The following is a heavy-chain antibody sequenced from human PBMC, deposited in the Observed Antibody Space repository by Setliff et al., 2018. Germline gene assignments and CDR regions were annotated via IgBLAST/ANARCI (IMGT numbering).Heavy chain of an antibody. V-gene: IGHV3-21*01. J-gene: IGHJ3*02. CDR2: ISRSSTYI. CDR1: GFTFSGYY. D-gene: IGHD6-13*01. CDR3: ASAGHSGSWFPCDAFHI. Sequence: GGSLRLSCAASGFTFSGYYMQWVRQAPGKGLEWVSSISRSSTYIYYADSMKGRFTISRDNAKNSLYLQMNSLRAEDTAVYYCASAGHSGSWFPCDAFHIWGQGTMVTVSS.